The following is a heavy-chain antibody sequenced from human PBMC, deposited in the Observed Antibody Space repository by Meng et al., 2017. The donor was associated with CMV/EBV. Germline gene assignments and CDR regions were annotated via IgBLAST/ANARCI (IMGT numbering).Heavy chain of an antibody. D-gene: IGHD3-9*01. V-gene: IGHV3-21*01. CDR3: ARGSYYDILTGYLEFDP. Sequence: GGSLRLSCAASGFTLSIYSMHWVRQSPGKGLEWVSSISTSSSYIYYADSLKGRFTISRDNAQNSLYLQMNSLRAEDTAVYYCARGSYYDILTGYLEFDPWGQGTLVTVSS. CDR2: ISTSSSYI. J-gene: IGHJ5*02. CDR1: GFTLSIYS.